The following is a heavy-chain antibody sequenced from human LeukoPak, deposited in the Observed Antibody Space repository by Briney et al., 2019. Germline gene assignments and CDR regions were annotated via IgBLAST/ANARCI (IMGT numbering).Heavy chain of an antibody. J-gene: IGHJ5*02. CDR2: IKYDGSEK. Sequence: GGSLRLSCAGFGVSFSGHWINWVRQAPGEGLECVATIKYDGSEKYYVDSVKGRFTISRDDAKNSIYRKMNNLRAEDTAVYYCGRRNWFDPWGQGTLVTVSS. CDR1: GVSFSGHW. D-gene: IGHD1-14*01. CDR3: GRRNWFDP. V-gene: IGHV3-7*05.